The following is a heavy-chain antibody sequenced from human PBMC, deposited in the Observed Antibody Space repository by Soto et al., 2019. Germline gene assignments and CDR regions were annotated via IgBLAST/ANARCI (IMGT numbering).Heavy chain of an antibody. J-gene: IGHJ4*02. CDR1: GGSFSGYY. D-gene: IGHD4-4*01. CDR2: INHSGST. V-gene: IGHV4-34*01. Sequence: SETLSLTCAVYGGSFSGYYWSWIRQPPGKGLEWIGEINHSGSTNYNPSLKSRVNISEDTSKNQFSLKMSTVTAADTAVYYCARDRSMANDYSNYVDYWGQGTLVTVSS. CDR3: ARDRSMANDYSNYVDY.